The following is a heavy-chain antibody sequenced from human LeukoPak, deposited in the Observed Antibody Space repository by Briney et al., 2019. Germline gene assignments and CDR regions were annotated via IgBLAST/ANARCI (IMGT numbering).Heavy chain of an antibody. J-gene: IGHJ6*02. Sequence: PGRSLRPSCAASGFTFSSYATHWVRQAPGKGLEWVAVISYDGSNKYYADSVKGRFTISRDNSKNTLYLQMNSLRAEDTAVYYCARSPSLLYGMDVWGQGTTVTVSS. CDR3: ARSPSLLYGMDV. CDR1: GFTFSSYA. CDR2: ISYDGSNK. V-gene: IGHV3-30*04.